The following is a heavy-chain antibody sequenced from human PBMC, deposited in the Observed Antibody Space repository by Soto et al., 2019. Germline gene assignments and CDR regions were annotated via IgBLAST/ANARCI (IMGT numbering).Heavy chain of an antibody. CDR1: GDSVSRNSAA. J-gene: IGHJ6*03. V-gene: IGHV6-1*01. D-gene: IGHD3-3*01. Sequence: PSQTLSLTCAISGDSVSRNSAAWNWIRQSPSRGLEWLGRTYYRSKWYNDYAVSVKSRITINPDTSKNQFSLQLNSVTPEDTAVYYCASGKRSGYLGNYYYYMDVWGKGTTVTVSS. CDR2: TYYRSKWYN. CDR3: ASGKRSGYLGNYYYYMDV.